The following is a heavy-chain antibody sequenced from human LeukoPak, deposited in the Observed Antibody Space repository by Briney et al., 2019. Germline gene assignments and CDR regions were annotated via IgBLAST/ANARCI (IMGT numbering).Heavy chain of an antibody. Sequence: GASVKVSCKASGYTFTSYNMHWVRQAPGQGLEWMGIINPSGGSTSYAQRFQGRVTMTRDKPTSTVYMELSSLRSEDTAVYYCARGDGGNGGGVDYWGQGTLVTVPS. D-gene: IGHD4-23*01. V-gene: IGHV1-46*01. CDR3: ARGDGGNGGGVDY. J-gene: IGHJ4*02. CDR2: INPSGGST. CDR1: GYTFTSYN.